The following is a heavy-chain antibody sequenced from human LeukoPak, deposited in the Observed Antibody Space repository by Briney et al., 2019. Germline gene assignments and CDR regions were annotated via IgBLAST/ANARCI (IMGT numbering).Heavy chain of an antibody. V-gene: IGHV1-58*01. CDR2: IVVGSGHT. D-gene: IGHD5-24*01. CDR1: GFTPGSA. Sequence: ASVKVSCKASGFTPGSAVQWVRQARGQRPEWIGWIVVGSGHTNYAQKVQEVVIITRDMSTNTFYMELSSLRSEDTAVYYCVGDHPNYDYWGQGTLITVSS. CDR3: VGDHPNYDY. J-gene: IGHJ4*02.